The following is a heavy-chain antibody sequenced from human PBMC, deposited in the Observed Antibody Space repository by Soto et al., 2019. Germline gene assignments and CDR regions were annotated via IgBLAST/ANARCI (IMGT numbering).Heavy chain of an antibody. Sequence: VKVSCKASGYTFIGNYIHWVRQAPGQGLEWMGWMSPSGGDTKYAQRFQGRVTMARDTSISTAYMELSSLRSDDTAIYYCALADWHNLSYYYEMDGWDQETRVTVSS. D-gene: IGHD1-20*01. CDR3: ALADWHNLSYYYEMDG. CDR1: GYTFIGNY. J-gene: IGHJ6*02. CDR2: MSPSGGDT. V-gene: IGHV1-2*02.